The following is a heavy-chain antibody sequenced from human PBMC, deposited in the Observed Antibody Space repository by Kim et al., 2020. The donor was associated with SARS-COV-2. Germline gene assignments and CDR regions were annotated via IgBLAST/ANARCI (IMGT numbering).Heavy chain of an antibody. V-gene: IGHV4-59*01. CDR1: GGSISSYY. CDR3: ARGRSSGAFDI. Sequence: SETLSLICTVSGGSISSYYWSWIRQPPGKGLEWIGYIYYSGSTNYNPSLKSRVTISVDTSKNQFSLKLSSVTAADTAVYYCARGRSSGAFDIWGQGTMVTVSS. J-gene: IGHJ3*02. CDR2: IYYSGST. D-gene: IGHD6-6*01.